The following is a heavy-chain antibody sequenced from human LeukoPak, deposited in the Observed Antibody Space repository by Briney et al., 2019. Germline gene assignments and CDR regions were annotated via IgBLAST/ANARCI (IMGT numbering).Heavy chain of an antibody. Sequence: GGSLRLSCAASGFTFTNYAMNWVRQAPGKGLEWVSVICGRGGSAYYADSVKGRFTISRDDSKNTLNLQMNSLSAEDTAVYFCARSQGASCYDVIGYWGQGTLVSVSS. J-gene: IGHJ4*02. CDR3: ARSQGASCYDVIGY. D-gene: IGHD2-2*01. CDR1: GFTFTNYA. V-gene: IGHV3-23*01. CDR2: ICGRGGSA.